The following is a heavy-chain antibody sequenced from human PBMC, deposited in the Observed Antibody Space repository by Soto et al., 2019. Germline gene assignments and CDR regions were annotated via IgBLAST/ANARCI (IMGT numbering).Heavy chain of an antibody. Sequence: PGGSLRLSCAASGFAFSSYAMSWVRQAPGKGLVWVSRINSDGTSTNYADSVKGRFTISRDNAKNTLYLQMNSLRAADTAVYYCARDMDTAPSWFDPWGQGTLVTVSS. V-gene: IGHV3-74*01. CDR2: INSDGTST. CDR3: ARDMDTAPSWFDP. CDR1: GFAFSSYA. J-gene: IGHJ5*02. D-gene: IGHD5-18*01.